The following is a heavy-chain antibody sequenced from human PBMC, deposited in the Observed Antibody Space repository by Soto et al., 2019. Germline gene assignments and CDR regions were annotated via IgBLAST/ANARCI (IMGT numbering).Heavy chain of an antibody. J-gene: IGHJ4*02. V-gene: IGHV3-64*01. D-gene: IGHD1-1*01. Sequence: GGSLRLSCAASGFTFSNYGMHWVRQAPGKGLEYVSGITGNGGITYYGNSMRGRFTISRDNSRKTLYLQVDSLTVEDTGVYYCARAGSIGNNPMFYWGQGTLVTVSS. CDR3: ARAGSIGNNPMFY. CDR2: ITGNGGIT. CDR1: GFTFSNYG.